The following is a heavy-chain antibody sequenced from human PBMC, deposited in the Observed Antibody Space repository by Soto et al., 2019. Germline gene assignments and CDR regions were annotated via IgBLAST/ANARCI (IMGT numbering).Heavy chain of an antibody. V-gene: IGHV4-30-2*01. Sequence: PSETLSLTCAVSGGSISSGGYSWSWIRQPSGKGLEWIGYIYHSGSTYYNPSLKSRVTISVDTSKNQFSLKLTSVTAADTAVYYCARSVFPWGQGTLVTVSS. CDR3: ARSVFP. CDR1: GGSISSGGYS. CDR2: IYHSGST. J-gene: IGHJ5*02.